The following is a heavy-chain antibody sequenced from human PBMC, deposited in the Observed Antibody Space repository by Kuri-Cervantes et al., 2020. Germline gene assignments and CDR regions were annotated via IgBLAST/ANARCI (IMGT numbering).Heavy chain of an antibody. CDR2: IWYDGSNK. V-gene: IGHV3-33*08. J-gene: IGHJ6*02. CDR3: ARDGQPSSSWAYYYYYYGMDV. CDR1: GFTFSSYG. D-gene: IGHD6-13*01. Sequence: GESLKISCAASGFTFSSYGMHWVRQAPGKGLEWVAVIWYDGSNKYYADSAKGRFTISRDNSKNTLYLQMNSLRAEDTAVYYCARDGQPSSSWAYYYYYYGMDVWGQGTTVTVSS.